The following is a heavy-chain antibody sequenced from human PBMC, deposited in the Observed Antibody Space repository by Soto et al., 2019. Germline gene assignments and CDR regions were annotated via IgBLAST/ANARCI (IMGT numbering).Heavy chain of an antibody. CDR2: ISYDGSNK. Sequence: GGSLRLSCAASGFTFSSYGMHWVRQAPGKGLEWVSVISYDGSNKYYADSVKDRFTISRDKSKNTLYLQMNSLRAEDTAVYYCAKTWGRIEEAGDYWGQGTLVTVSS. CDR1: GFTFSSYG. D-gene: IGHD6-19*01. V-gene: IGHV3-30*18. CDR3: AKTWGRIEEAGDY. J-gene: IGHJ4*02.